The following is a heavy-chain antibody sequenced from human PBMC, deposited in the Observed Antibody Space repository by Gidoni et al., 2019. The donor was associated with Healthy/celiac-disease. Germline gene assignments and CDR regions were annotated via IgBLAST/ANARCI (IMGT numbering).Heavy chain of an antibody. CDR1: GFTFRSYG. CDR2: IWYDGSNK. CDR3: ARAESYGYGNAFDI. J-gene: IGHJ3*02. D-gene: IGHD5-18*01. V-gene: IGHV3-33*01. Sequence: QVQLVESGGGVVQPGRSLRLSCAASGFTFRSYGMHWVRQAPGKGLEWVAVIWYDGSNKYYADSVKGRFTISRDNSKNTLYLQMNRLRAEDTAVYYCARAESYGYGNAFDIWGQGTMVTVSS.